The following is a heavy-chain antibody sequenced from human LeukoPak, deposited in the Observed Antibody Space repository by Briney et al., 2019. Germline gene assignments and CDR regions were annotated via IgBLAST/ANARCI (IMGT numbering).Heavy chain of an antibody. Sequence: SETLSLTCTVSGGSISSSSYYWSWIRQPAGKGLEWIGRIYTSGSTNYNPSLKSRVTMSVDTSKNQFSLKLSSVTAADTAVYYCARSGGGWRTDWFDPWGQGTLVTVSS. CDR1: GGSISSSSYY. CDR3: ARSGGGWRTDWFDP. CDR2: IYTSGST. D-gene: IGHD1-1*01. V-gene: IGHV4-61*02. J-gene: IGHJ5*02.